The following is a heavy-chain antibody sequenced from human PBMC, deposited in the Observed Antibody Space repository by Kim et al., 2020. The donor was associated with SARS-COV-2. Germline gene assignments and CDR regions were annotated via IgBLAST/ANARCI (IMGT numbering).Heavy chain of an antibody. Sequence: SVKVSCKASGGTFSSYAISWVRQAPGQGLEWMGGIIPIFGTANYAQKFQGRVTITADESTSTAYMELSSLRSEDTAVYYCARWGGIVVVTAMRYAFDIWGQGTMVTVSS. CDR1: GGTFSSYA. CDR2: IIPIFGTA. CDR3: ARWGGIVVVTAMRYAFDI. V-gene: IGHV1-69*13. J-gene: IGHJ3*02. D-gene: IGHD2-21*02.